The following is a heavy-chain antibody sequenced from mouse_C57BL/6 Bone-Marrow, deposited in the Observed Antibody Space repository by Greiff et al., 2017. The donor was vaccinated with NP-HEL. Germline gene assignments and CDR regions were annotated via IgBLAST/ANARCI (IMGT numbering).Heavy chain of an antibody. CDR2: IDPSDSYT. D-gene: IGHD2-5*01. Sequence: VQLQQPGAELVMPGASVKLSCKASGYTFTSYWMHWVKQRPGQGLEWIGEIDPSDSYTNYNQKFKGKSTLTVDKSSSTAYMQLRSLTSEDSAVYYCARSDSNYVRWYFDVWGTGTTVTVSS. CDR1: GYTFTSYW. V-gene: IGHV1-69*01. CDR3: ARSDSNYVRWYFDV. J-gene: IGHJ1*03.